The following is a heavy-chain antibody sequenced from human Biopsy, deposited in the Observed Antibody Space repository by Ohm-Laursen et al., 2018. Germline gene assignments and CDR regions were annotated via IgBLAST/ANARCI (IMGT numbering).Heavy chain of an antibody. Sequence: SVKVSCNASGFTFSSSAVQWVRQARGQSLEWIGWIVVGSGHTNYAQKFQERVTITRDMSTSTAYMELTSLRSEDTAVYYCAATSTLYYYYYAMDVWDQRTTVTVSS. V-gene: IGHV1-58*01. J-gene: IGHJ6*02. CDR3: AATSTLYYYYYAMDV. CDR2: IVVGSGHT. CDR1: GFTFSSSA.